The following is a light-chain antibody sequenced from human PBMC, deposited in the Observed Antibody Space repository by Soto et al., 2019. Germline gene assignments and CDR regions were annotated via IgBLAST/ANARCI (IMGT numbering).Light chain of an antibody. CDR1: QSVTTSY. CDR2: CAS. J-gene: IGKJ4*01. CDR3: QQYGSSPFT. Sequence: ERVLPQSPGPLSLFPGERATLSCRASQSVTTSYLACYQHKPGQAPRLLIYCASRRSTSIPDRFSGGGSGTDFTLTIIRLEPEDVAVYYCQQYGSSPFTFGGGTKV. V-gene: IGKV3-20*01.